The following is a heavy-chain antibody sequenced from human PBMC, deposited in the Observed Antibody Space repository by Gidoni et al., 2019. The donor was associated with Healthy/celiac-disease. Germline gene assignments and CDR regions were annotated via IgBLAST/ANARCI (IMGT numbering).Heavy chain of an antibody. D-gene: IGHD3-10*01. CDR3: ARGGYGSGSYVWFDP. J-gene: IGHJ5*02. CDR2: MYYSGST. V-gene: IGHV4-39*01. CDR1: GGSISSSSYY. Sequence: QLQLQESGPGLVKPSETLSLTCTVPGGSISSSSYYWGWIRQPPGKGLEWIGSMYYSGSTYYNPSLKRRVTISVDTSKNQFSLKLSSVTAADTAVYYCARGGYGSGSYVWFDPWGQGTLVTVSS.